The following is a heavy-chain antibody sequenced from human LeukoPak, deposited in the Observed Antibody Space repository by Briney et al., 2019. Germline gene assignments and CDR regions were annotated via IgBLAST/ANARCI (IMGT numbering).Heavy chain of an antibody. J-gene: IGHJ6*03. CDR2: ISSSSSTI. V-gene: IGHV3-48*04. CDR3: ANPPPVPWGYYMDV. Sequence: GGSLRLSCAASGFTFSSYSMNWVRQAPGKGLEWVSYISSSSSTIYYADSVKGRFTISRDNAKKSLYLQMNSLRAEDTAVYYCANPPPVPWGYYMDVWGKGTTVTVSS. D-gene: IGHD2-2*01. CDR1: GFTFSSYS.